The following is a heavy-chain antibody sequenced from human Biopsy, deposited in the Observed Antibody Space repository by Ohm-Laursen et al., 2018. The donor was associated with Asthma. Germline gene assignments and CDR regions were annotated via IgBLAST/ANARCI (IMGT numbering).Heavy chain of an antibody. CDR3: ARGRGYCRDGNCYNYYFEN. CDR1: GDAMSTSGSY. D-gene: IGHD2-15*01. CDR2: IDYSGTT. Sequence: SETLSLTCIVSGDAMSTSGSYWGWIRQSPGKGLEWIGYIDYSGTTYYNPSLKSRVSLSPDTSKNQFSLRLSSLTATDTAVYYCARGRGYCRDGNCYNYYFENWGQGTLVTVSS. J-gene: IGHJ4*02. V-gene: IGHV4-31*03.